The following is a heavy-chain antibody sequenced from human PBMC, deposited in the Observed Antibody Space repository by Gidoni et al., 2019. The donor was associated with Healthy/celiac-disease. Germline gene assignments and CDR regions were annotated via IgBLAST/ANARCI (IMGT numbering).Heavy chain of an antibody. Sequence: QVQLVESGGGVVQPGRSLRLSCAASGFTFSSYGMHWVRQAPGKGLEWVAVISYDGSNKYYADSVKGRFTISRDNSKNTLYLQMNSLRAEDTAVYYCAKPAYYDFWSGLPFDYWGQGTLVTVSS. D-gene: IGHD3-3*01. V-gene: IGHV3-30*18. CDR3: AKPAYYDFWSGLPFDY. J-gene: IGHJ4*02. CDR1: GFTFSSYG. CDR2: ISYDGSNK.